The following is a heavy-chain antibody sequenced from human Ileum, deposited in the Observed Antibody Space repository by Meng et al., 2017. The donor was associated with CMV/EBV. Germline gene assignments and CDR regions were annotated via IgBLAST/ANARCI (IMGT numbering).Heavy chain of an antibody. Sequence: SLKISCAASGFTYDDYAMHWVRQAPGKGLEWVSGISWNSGTIDYADSVKGRFTISRDNAKNSLYLQMKGLRAEDTAVYYCASPSDGYNYPYWGQGTLVTVSS. D-gene: IGHD5-24*01. CDR1: GFTYDDYA. J-gene: IGHJ4*02. CDR2: ISWNSGTI. V-gene: IGHV3-9*01. CDR3: ASPSDGYNYPY.